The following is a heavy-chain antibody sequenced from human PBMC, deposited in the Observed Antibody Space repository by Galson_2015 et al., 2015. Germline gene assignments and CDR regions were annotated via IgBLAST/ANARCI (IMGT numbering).Heavy chain of an antibody. D-gene: IGHD2/OR15-2a*01. CDR2: VSAGGGTT. J-gene: IGHJ4*02. V-gene: IGHV3-23*01. CDR3: AKTRWSNYYFFDS. Sequence: SLRLSCAASGFTFSTYAMSWVRQAPGKGLEWVSVVSAGGGTTFYADSVKGRFTISRDNSKNTLYLQMSSLRAEDTAVYYCAKTRWSNYYFFDSWGQRTLVTVSS. CDR1: GFTFSTYA.